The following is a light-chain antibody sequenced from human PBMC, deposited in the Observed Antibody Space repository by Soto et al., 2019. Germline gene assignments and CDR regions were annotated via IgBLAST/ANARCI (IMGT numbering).Light chain of an antibody. Sequence: VMTQSPATLSVSPGERAALSCRASQSVSTNLAWYQQKPDQPPRLLIYFASTRATAVPARFTAGRSGTESTLTISSLQSDDLAVYYYQQYDKWPRTFGQGTKVEIK. CDR1: QSVSTN. CDR2: FAS. J-gene: IGKJ1*01. CDR3: QQYDKWPRT. V-gene: IGKV3-15*01.